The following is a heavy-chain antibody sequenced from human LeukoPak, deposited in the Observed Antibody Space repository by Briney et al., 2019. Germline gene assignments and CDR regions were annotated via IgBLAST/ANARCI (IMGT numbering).Heavy chain of an antibody. CDR3: AKGVDI. J-gene: IGHJ3*02. V-gene: IGHV3-9*01. CDR1: GFTFDDYA. Sequence: PGRSLRLSCAASGFTFDDYAMHWVRQAPGKGLEWVSGISWNSGSIGYADSVKGRFTISRDNAKNSLYLQMNSLRAEDTALYYCAKGVDIWGQGTMVTVSS. CDR2: ISWNSGSI.